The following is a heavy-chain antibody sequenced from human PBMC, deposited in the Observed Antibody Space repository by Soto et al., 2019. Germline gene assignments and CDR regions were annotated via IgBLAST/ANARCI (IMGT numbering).Heavy chain of an antibody. CDR1: GFTFSSYW. D-gene: IGHD3-22*01. J-gene: IGHJ6*02. CDR2: INSDGSST. V-gene: IGHV3-74*01. CDR3: ARDISAPWYYDSSGYLGPCYGMDV. Sequence: GGSLRLSCAASGFTFSSYWMHWVRQAPGKGLVWVSRINSDGSSTSYADSVKGRFTISRDNAKNTLYLQMNSLRAEDTAVYYCARDISAPWYYDSSGYLGPCYGMDVWGQGTTVTVSS.